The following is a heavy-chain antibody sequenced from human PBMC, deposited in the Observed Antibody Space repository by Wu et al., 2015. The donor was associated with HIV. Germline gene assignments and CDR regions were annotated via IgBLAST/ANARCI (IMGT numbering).Heavy chain of an antibody. CDR2: INPNSGGT. D-gene: IGHD6-13*01. Sequence: QVQLVQSGAEVKKPGASVKVSCKASGYTFTGYYMHWVRQAPGQGLEWMGWINPNSGGTNYAQKFQGRVTMTRDTSISTAYMELSRLRSDDTAVYYCARDPQLIAAAGNGGQWDDYWGQGTLVTVSS. J-gene: IGHJ4*02. CDR3: ARDPQLIAAAGNGGQWDDY. CDR1: GYTFTGYY. V-gene: IGHV1-2*02.